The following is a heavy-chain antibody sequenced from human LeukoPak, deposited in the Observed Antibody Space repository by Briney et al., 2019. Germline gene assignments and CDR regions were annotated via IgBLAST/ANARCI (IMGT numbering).Heavy chain of an antibody. CDR1: GFTFSSYA. CDR2: ISGSGGST. Sequence: PGGSLRLSCAASGFTFSSYAMSWVRQAPGKGLEWVSAISGSGGSTYYADSVKGRLTISRDNSKNTLYLQMNSLRAEDTAVYYCAKGVGPAAYYYYYYMDVWGKGTTVTVSS. D-gene: IGHD2-2*01. J-gene: IGHJ6*03. V-gene: IGHV3-23*01. CDR3: AKGVGPAAYYYYYYMDV.